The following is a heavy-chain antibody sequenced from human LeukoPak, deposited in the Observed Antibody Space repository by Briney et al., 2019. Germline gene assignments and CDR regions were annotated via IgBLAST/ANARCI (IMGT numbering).Heavy chain of an antibody. CDR2: IYYSGST. Sequence: SETLSLTCTVSGVSISCSSYYWGWIRQPPGKGLEWIGSIYYSGSTYYNPSLKSRVTISVDTSKNQFSLKLSSVTAADTAVYYCAKKDTAMVIDYWGQGTLVTVSS. CDR1: GVSISCSSYY. V-gene: IGHV4-39*07. J-gene: IGHJ4*02. CDR3: AKKDTAMVIDY. D-gene: IGHD5-18*01.